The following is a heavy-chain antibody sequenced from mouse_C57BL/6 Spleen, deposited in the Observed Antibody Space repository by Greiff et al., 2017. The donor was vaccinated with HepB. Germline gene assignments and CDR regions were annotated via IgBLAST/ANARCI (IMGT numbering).Heavy chain of an antibody. J-gene: IGHJ4*01. CDR3: ARRGDSSGTAGAMDY. Sequence: QVQLQQPGAELVKPGASVKLSCKASGYTFTSYWMHWVKQRPGQGLEWIGMIHPNSGSTNYNEKFKSKATLTVDKSSSTAYIQLSSLTSEDSAVYYCARRGDSSGTAGAMDYWGQGTSVTVSS. D-gene: IGHD3-2*02. V-gene: IGHV1-64*01. CDR2: IHPNSGST. CDR1: GYTFTSYW.